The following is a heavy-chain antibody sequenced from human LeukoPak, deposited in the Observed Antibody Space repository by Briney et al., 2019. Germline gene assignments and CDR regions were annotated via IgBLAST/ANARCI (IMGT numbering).Heavy chain of an antibody. J-gene: IGHJ6*02. V-gene: IGHV3-74*01. Sequence: PGGSLRLSCAASGNYWMHWVRQAPGKGLVWVSHINSDGSWTSYADSVKGRFTISKDNAKNTVYLQMNSLRAEDTAVYYCAKDPYDFWSGYPPDGMDVWGQGTTVTVSS. CDR2: INSDGSWT. CDR1: GNYW. CDR3: AKDPYDFWSGYPPDGMDV. D-gene: IGHD3-3*01.